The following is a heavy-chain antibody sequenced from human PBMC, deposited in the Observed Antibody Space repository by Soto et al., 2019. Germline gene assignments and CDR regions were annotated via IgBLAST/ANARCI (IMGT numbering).Heavy chain of an antibody. CDR1: GFAFKSYG. CDR3: AKPHSSLKWPPFDP. V-gene: IGHV3-30*18. CDR2: IKSDGFST. J-gene: IGHJ5*02. Sequence: QVKLVESGGGVVQPGRSLRLSCVASGFAFKSYGMHWVRQAPGTGPEWVAVIKSDGFSTDYVDSVKGRFAIFRDNSRNTLYLQMNNLRTEDTGVYYCAKPHSSLKWPPFDPWGHGTRVTVSS. D-gene: IGHD3-3*01.